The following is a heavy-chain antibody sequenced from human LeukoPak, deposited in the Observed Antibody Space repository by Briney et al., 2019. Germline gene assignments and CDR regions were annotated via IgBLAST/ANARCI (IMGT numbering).Heavy chain of an antibody. V-gene: IGHV1-18*01. D-gene: IGHD3-10*01. CDR2: ISGYNGNT. CDR3: ARVTYYYGSGSYLVQPFDY. CDR1: GYTFTSFG. J-gene: IGHJ4*02. Sequence: ASVKVSCKTSGYTFTSFGISWVRQAPGQGLEWMGWISGYNGNTNYAQKLQGRVTMTTDTSTSTAYMELRSLRSDDTAVYYCARVTYYYGSGSYLVQPFDYWGQGTLVTVSS.